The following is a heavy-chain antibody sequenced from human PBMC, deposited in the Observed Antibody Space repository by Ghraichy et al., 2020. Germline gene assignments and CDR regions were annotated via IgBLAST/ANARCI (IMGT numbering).Heavy chain of an antibody. V-gene: IGHV3-23*01. D-gene: IGHD3-16*01. J-gene: IGHJ3*02. CDR1: GFTFSSYA. CDR2: ISGGGDST. Sequence: GGSLRLSCAASGFTFSSYAMTWVRQAPGKGLEWVSSISGGGDSTYYADSVKGRLTISRDNSKNTLFLQMSSLRAEDTAVYFCAKDRFGSVADAFDIWGQGTMVIVSS. CDR3: AKDRFGSVADAFDI.